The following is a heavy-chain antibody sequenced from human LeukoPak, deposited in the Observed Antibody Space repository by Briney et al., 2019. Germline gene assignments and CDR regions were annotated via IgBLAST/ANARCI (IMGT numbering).Heavy chain of an antibody. CDR2: IYDNGST. D-gene: IGHD5-18*01. Sequence: PSGTLSLTCTVSGVSISSSSYHWDWIRQPPGKGLEWIGSIYDNGSTYYSPSLKSRVTISVDTSKNQFSLRLNSVTAADTAVYYCARQVLHTAMDYWGQGTLVSVSS. CDR3: ARQVLHTAMDY. V-gene: IGHV4-39*01. CDR1: GVSISSSSYH. J-gene: IGHJ4*02.